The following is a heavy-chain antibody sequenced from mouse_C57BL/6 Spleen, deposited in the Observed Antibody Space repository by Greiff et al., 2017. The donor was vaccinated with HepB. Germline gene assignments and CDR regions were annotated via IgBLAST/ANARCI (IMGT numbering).Heavy chain of an antibody. J-gene: IGHJ4*01. CDR1: GYSITSGYY. D-gene: IGHD1-1*01. CDR2: ISYDGSN. CDR3: ARGKLRAMDY. Sequence: VQLQQSGPGLVKPSQSLSLTCSVTGYSITSGYYWNWIRQFPGNKLEWMGYISYDGSNNYNPSLKNRISITRDTTKNQFFLKLNSVTTEDTATYYCARGKLRAMDYWGQGTSVTVSS. V-gene: IGHV3-6*01.